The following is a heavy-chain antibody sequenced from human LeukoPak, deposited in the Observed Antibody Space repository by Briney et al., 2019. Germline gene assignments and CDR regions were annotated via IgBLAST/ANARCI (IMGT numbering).Heavy chain of an antibody. CDR2: IYYSGST. D-gene: IGHD1-26*01. CDR1: GGSLSSYY. V-gene: IGHV4-59*08. CDR3: ARLSGSPHPPFVY. J-gene: IGHJ4*02. Sequence: SETLSLTCTVSGGSLSSYYWSWIRQPPGKGLEWIGYIYYSGSTYYNPSLKSRVTISVDTSKNQFSLKLTAVTAADTAVYYCARLSGSPHPPFVYWGQGTLVTVSS.